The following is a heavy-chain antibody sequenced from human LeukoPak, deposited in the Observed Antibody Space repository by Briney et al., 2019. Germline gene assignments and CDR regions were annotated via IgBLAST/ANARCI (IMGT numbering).Heavy chain of an antibody. V-gene: IGHV5-51*04. J-gene: IGHJ4*02. D-gene: IGHD6-19*01. Sequence: GESLKISCKGSGYSFTSYWIGWVRQVPGKGLEWMGIIYSGDSDTRYGPYFQGQVTISADKPISTAYLQWSSLKASDTAMYYCAAGRIAVAGHYYFDYWGQGTLVTVSS. CDR1: GYSFTSYW. CDR2: IYSGDSDT. CDR3: AAGRIAVAGHYYFDY.